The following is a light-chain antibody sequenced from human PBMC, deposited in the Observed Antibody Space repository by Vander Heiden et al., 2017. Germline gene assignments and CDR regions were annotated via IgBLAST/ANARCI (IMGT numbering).Light chain of an antibody. J-gene: IGLJ3*02. Sequence: QQVPGTAPNLLIYRNNQRPSGVPDRFSGSKSGTSASLAISGLGSEDEADYCCSAWDASLSAWVFGGGTKLTVL. CDR2: RNN. CDR3: SAWDASLSAWV. V-gene: IGLV1-47*01.